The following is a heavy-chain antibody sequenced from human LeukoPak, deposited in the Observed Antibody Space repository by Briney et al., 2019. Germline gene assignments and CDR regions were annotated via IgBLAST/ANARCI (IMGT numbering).Heavy chain of an antibody. CDR1: GFTFSSCA. D-gene: IGHD5-18*01. V-gene: IGHV3-64*01. J-gene: IGHJ6*03. CDR3: AREQLYYYYYMDV. CDR2: ISSNGGST. Sequence: GGSLRLSCAASGFTFSSCAMHWVRQAPGKGLEYVSAISSNGGSTYYANSVKGRFTISRDNSKNTLYLQMGSLRAEDMAVYYCAREQLYYYYYMDVWGKGTTVTVSS.